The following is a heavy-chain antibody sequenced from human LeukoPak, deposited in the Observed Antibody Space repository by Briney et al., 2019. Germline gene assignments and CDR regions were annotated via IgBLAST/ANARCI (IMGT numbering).Heavy chain of an antibody. D-gene: IGHD2-15*01. J-gene: IGHJ6*02. CDR3: ARWKVAATWVETNYYYYYGMDV. Sequence: GGSLRLSCAASGFTFSSYEMNWVRQAPGKGLEWVSYISSSGSTIYYADSVKGRFTISRDNAKNSLYLQMNSLRAEDTAVYYCARWKVAATWVETNYYYYYGMDVWGRGTTVTVSS. CDR2: ISSSGSTI. CDR1: GFTFSSYE. V-gene: IGHV3-48*03.